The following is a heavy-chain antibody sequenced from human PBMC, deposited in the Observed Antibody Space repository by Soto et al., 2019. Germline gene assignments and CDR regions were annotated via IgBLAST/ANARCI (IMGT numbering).Heavy chain of an antibody. D-gene: IGHD2-15*01. Sequence: GGSLRLSCTASGFSFSSYTMNWVRQAPGKGLQWVASITNRCTNTYSAASVKGRFTTSRDNDKNSLYLQMNNLRAEDTATYYCARAHEVAWFDSWGLGTLVTV. CDR1: GFSFSSYT. V-gene: IGHV3-21*06. J-gene: IGHJ5*01. CDR2: ITNRCTNT. CDR3: ARAHEVAWFDS.